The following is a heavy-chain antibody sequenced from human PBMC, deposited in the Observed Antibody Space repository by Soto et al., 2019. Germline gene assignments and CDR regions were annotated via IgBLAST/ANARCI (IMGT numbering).Heavy chain of an antibody. CDR3: ARESDIVATNPTFDY. Sequence: QVQLVESGGGVVQPGRSLRLSCAASGFTFSSYAMHWVRQAPGKGLEWVAVISYDGSNKYYADSVKGRFTISRDNSKNPPYLQMNSLRAEDTAVYYCARESDIVATNPTFDYWGQGTLVTVSS. J-gene: IGHJ4*02. CDR2: ISYDGSNK. CDR1: GFTFSSYA. V-gene: IGHV3-30-3*01. D-gene: IGHD5-12*01.